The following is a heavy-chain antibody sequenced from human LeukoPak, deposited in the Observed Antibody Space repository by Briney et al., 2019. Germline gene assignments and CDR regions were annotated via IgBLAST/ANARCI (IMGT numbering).Heavy chain of an antibody. V-gene: IGHV4-59*01. CDR2: IYYSGST. J-gene: IGHJ4*02. CDR3: ARANVVTASDY. Sequence: SETLSLTCSVSGGSISSYYWNWIRQPPGKGLEWIGYIYYSGSTNYNPSLKSRVTISVDTSKNQFSLKLTSVTAADTAVYYCARANVVTASDYWGQGTLVTVAS. D-gene: IGHD2-21*02. CDR1: GGSISSYY.